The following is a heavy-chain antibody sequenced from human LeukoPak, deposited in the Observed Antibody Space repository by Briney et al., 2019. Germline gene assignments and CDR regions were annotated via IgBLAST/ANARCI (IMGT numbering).Heavy chain of an antibody. D-gene: IGHD1-1*01. CDR2: INPNSGGT. J-gene: IGHJ5*02. V-gene: IGHV1-2*02. Sequence: ASVKVSCKASGYTFTGYYMHWVRQASGQGLEWMGWINPNSGGTNYAQKFQGRVTMTRDTSISTAYMELSRLRSDDTAVYYCARSLERRAWFDPWGQGTLVTVSS. CDR3: ARSLERRAWFDP. CDR1: GYTFTGYY.